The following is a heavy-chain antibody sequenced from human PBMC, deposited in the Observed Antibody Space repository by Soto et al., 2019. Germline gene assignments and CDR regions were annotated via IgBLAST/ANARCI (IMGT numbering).Heavy chain of an antibody. J-gene: IGHJ6*02. CDR3: ARGGRYYDSGGMDV. D-gene: IGHD3-22*01. V-gene: IGHV3-7*01. CDR2: IKQDGSEK. CDR1: GFTFSSYW. Sequence: EVQLVESGGGLVQPGGSLRLSCAASGFTFSSYWMSWVRQAPGKGLEWVANIKQDGSEKYYVDSVKGRFTISRDNAKNSLYLQMNSLRAEDTAVYYCARGGRYYDSGGMDVWGQGSTVTVSS.